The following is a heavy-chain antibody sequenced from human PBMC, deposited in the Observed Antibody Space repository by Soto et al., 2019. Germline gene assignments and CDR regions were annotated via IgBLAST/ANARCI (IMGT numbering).Heavy chain of an antibody. CDR3: ARMYGDYGGSDY. CDR1: GLTVSSNY. J-gene: IGHJ4*02. D-gene: IGHD4-17*01. CDR2: IYSDGST. Sequence: EVQLVESGGGLVQPGGSLRLSCAASGLTVSSNYKNWVRQAPGKGLEWVSVIYSDGSTYYADSVKGRFTISRHTSKNTLYLQMNSLKAEDTAVYYCARMYGDYGGSDYWGQGTLVTVSS. V-gene: IGHV3-53*04.